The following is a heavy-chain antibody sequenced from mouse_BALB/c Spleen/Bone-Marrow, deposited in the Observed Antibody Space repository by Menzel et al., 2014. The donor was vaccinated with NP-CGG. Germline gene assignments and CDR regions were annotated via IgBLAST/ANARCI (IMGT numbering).Heavy chain of an antibody. J-gene: IGHJ4*01. V-gene: IGHV1-7*01. D-gene: IGHD2-4*01. CDR2: INPSIGYA. Sequence: QVQLQQSGAELAKPGASVKMSCKASGHTLSTYWMHWVKQRPGQGLEWIGYINPSIGYADYVQKFKDKATLTADNSSSIVYMQLSSLTSEDSAIYYCVMITFTMDYWGQGTSVTVSS. CDR3: VMITFTMDY. CDR1: GHTLSTYW.